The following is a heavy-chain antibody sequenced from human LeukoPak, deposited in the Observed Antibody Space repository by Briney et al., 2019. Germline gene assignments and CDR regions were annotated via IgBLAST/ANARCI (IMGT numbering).Heavy chain of an antibody. CDR3: ARTRRPVAVAGPYYFDY. Sequence: SQTLSLTCTVSGGSIGSGGYYWSWIRQHPGKGLEWIGYIYYSGSTYYNPSLKSRVTISVDTSKNQFSLKLSSVTAADTAVYYCARTRRPVAVAGPYYFDYWGQGTLVTVSS. J-gene: IGHJ4*02. D-gene: IGHD6-19*01. CDR1: GGSIGSGGYY. CDR2: IYYSGST. V-gene: IGHV4-31*03.